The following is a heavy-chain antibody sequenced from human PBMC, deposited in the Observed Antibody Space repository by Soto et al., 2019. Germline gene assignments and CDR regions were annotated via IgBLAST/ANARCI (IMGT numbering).Heavy chain of an antibody. J-gene: IGHJ6*02. CDR3: ARGTAMTTVTPADKYYYYYGMDV. Sequence: ASVKVSCRASGRTFSSYAISWVRQSPAPGLEEIKVIIPIFGTANYAQKFQGRVTITADESTSTAYMELSSLRSEDTAVYYCARGTAMTTVTPADKYYYYYGMDVWGQGTTVTVSS. CDR1: GRTFSSYA. D-gene: IGHD4-17*01. CDR2: IIPIFGTA. V-gene: IGHV1-69*13.